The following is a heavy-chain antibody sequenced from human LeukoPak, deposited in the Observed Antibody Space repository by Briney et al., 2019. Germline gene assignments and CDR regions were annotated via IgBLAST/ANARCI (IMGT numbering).Heavy chain of an antibody. V-gene: IGHV4-39*07. J-gene: IGHJ4*02. CDR3: ARGTGSGYGLGY. D-gene: IGHD3-22*01. CDR2: IYYRGTT. Sequence: SETLSLTCTVSGDSISGTSHFWDWIRQPPGKGLEWIGSIYYRGTTYYNPSLKSRVTISVDTSKNQFSLNLTSVTAADTAVYYCARGTGSGYGLGYWGQGTPVTVSS. CDR1: GDSISGTSHF.